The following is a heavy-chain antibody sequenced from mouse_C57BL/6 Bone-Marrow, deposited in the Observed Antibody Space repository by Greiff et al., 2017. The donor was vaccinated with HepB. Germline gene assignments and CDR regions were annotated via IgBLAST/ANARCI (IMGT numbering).Heavy chain of an antibody. D-gene: IGHD1-1*01. Sequence: EVQGVESGAELVKPGASVKLSCPASGFNIKDYYMHWVKQRTEQGLEWIGRIDPEDGETKYAPKFQGKATITADTSSNTAYLQLSSLTSEDTAVYYCARSLITTVVVSHYFDYWGQGTTLTVSS. CDR2: IDPEDGET. CDR1: GFNIKDYY. J-gene: IGHJ2*01. CDR3: ARSLITTVVVSHYFDY. V-gene: IGHV14-2*01.